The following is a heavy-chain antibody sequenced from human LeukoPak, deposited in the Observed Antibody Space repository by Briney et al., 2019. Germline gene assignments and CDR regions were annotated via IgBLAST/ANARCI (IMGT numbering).Heavy chain of an antibody. CDR3: ARDRKYYYHMDV. CDR2: INHSGST. V-gene: IGHV4-34*01. Sequence: SETLSLTCAVYGGSFSGYYWSWIRQPPGKGLEWIGEINHSGSTNYNPSLKSRVTISVDTSKNQFSLKLNSVTAADTAVYYCARDRKYYYHMDVWGKGTTVTVSS. CDR1: GGSFSGYY. J-gene: IGHJ6*03.